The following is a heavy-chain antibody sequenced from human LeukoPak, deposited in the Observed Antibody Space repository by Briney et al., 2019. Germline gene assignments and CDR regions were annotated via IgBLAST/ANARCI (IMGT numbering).Heavy chain of an antibody. D-gene: IGHD2-8*01. J-gene: IGHJ3*02. CDR3: AREWSAFDI. CDR1: GRTFTEHY. CDR2: IGGTAGDT. V-gene: IGHV3-11*04. Sequence: GGSLRLSCAASGRTFTEHYMHWIRQAPGKGLEWVSFIGGTAGDTYYADSVKGRFTISRDNAKNSLYLQMNSLRAEDTAVYYCAREWSAFDIWGQGTMVTVSS.